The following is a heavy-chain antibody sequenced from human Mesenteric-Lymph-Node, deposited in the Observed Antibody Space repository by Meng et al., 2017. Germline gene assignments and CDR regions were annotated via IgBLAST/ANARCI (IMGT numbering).Heavy chain of an antibody. D-gene: IGHD1-26*01. CDR2: IKSQTDGGTS. V-gene: IGHV3-15*01. CDR1: GFTFSSYA. J-gene: IGHJ4*02. Sequence: GESLKISCAASGFTFSSYAMHWVRQAPGKGLEWVGRIKSQTDGGTSEYAPPVKGRFTISRDDSKNTLFLQMNSLKTEDTAVYYCSTAIKWEEQSDFWGQGTLVTVSS. CDR3: STAIKWEEQSDF.